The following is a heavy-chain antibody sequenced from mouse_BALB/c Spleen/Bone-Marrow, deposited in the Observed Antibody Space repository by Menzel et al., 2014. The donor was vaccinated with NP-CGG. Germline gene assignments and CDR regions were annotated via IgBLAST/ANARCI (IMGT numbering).Heavy chain of an antibody. V-gene: IGHV14-3*02. D-gene: IGHD3-1*01. Sequence: VQLQQPGAELVKPGASVKLSCTASGFNIKDTYMHWVKQRPEQGLEWIGRIDPANGNTKYDPKFQGKATITADTSSNTAYLQLFSLTSEDTAVYYCARTPRATFYFDYWGQGTTLTVSS. CDR2: IDPANGNT. CDR3: ARTPRATFYFDY. J-gene: IGHJ2*01. CDR1: GFNIKDTY.